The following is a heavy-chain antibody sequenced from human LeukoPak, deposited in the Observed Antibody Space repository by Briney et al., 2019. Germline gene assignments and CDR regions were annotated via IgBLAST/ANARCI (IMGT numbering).Heavy chain of an antibody. J-gene: IGHJ4*02. CDR2: ISGSGGNT. V-gene: IGHV3-23*01. Sequence: GGFLRLSCAASGFTFSSYAMSWVRQAPGKGLEWVSSISGSGGNTFYADSVKGRFIISRDNSKNTLYLQMNSLRAEDTAAYHCAKGRNEDGDAALNYWGQGTLVTVSS. D-gene: IGHD4-17*01. CDR1: GFTFSSYA. CDR3: AKGRNEDGDAALNY.